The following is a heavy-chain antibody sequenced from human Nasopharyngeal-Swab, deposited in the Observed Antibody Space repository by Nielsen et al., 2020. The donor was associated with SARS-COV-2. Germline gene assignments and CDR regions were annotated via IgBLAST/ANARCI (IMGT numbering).Heavy chain of an antibody. Sequence: VRQMPGKGLEWMGIINPGGGSARYSQNFQGRVTMTRGTSTSTVYMELSSLRSEDTAVYYCARGGDPREVVAATDCFDPWGQGTLVTVSS. J-gene: IGHJ5*02. D-gene: IGHD2-15*01. CDR3: ARGGDPREVVAATDCFDP. CDR2: INPGGGSA. V-gene: IGHV1-46*01.